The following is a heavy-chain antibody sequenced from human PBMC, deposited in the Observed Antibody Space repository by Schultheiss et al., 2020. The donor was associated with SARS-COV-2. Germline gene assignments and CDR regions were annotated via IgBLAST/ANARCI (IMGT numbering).Heavy chain of an antibody. CDR3: ARHSPNWYGSGSYATYFDY. D-gene: IGHD3-10*01. V-gene: IGHV4-59*01. Sequence: SETLSLTCTVSGGSISSYYWSWIRQPPGKGLEWIGYIYYSGSTNYNPSLKSRVTISVDTSKNQFSLKLSSVTAADTAVYYCARHSPNWYGSGSYATYFDYWGQGTLVTVSS. CDR2: IYYSGST. J-gene: IGHJ4*02. CDR1: GGSISSYY.